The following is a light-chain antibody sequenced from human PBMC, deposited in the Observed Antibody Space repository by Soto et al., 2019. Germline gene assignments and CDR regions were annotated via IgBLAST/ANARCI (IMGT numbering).Light chain of an antibody. CDR1: QNINSDY. V-gene: IGKV3-20*01. Sequence: EIVLTQSPGTLSLSPGERATLSCRASQNINSDYFAWYQQKPGQAPRLLIYGASSRATGIPDRFTGSGSGTDFTLTINRLEPEDFAVYYCQQYGTSPRTFGQGTKVDIK. CDR3: QQYGTSPRT. CDR2: GAS. J-gene: IGKJ1*01.